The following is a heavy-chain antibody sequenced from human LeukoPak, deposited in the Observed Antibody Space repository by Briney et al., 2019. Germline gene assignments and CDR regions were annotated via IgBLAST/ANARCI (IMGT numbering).Heavy chain of an antibody. CDR1: GFTFSSYD. V-gene: IGHV3-23*01. D-gene: IGHD3-10*01. CDR3: AKERGSGSYYYYYYGMDV. J-gene: IGHJ6*04. CDR2: IIGSGGST. Sequence: ARSLRISCAASGFTFSSYDMSCVRPASGKLREWVAAIIGSGGSTYYADSVKGRFTISRDNSKNTLYLQMNSLRAEDTAVYYCAKERGSGSYYYYYYGMDVWGKGTTVTVSS.